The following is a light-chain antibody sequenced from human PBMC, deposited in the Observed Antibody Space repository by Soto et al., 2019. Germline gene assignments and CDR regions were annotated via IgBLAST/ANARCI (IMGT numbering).Light chain of an antibody. Sequence: QPVLTQPPSASGTAGQGVTISCSGSSSNIGSNYVYWYQHLPGTAPKLLIYTDSRRPSGVPDRFSGSKSGTSASLAISGLRSEDEADYYCATWDDSLSGVLFGGGTKLTVL. CDR1: SSNIGSNY. CDR3: ATWDDSLSGVL. CDR2: TDS. V-gene: IGLV1-47*01. J-gene: IGLJ3*02.